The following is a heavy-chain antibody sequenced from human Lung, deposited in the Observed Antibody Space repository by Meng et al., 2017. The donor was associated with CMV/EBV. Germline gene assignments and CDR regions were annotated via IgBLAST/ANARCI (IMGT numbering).Heavy chain of an antibody. Sequence: SETLSLXXIVSGGAVSDGYYHWNWVRQPPGKGLDWIGQTWSGRGTYYSPSLESRLTISVDTSKNQFSLHLTSVTAADTAIYYCATLIAGYGGRGSWGQGTRVTVSS. CDR2: TWSGRGT. CDR1: GGAVSDGYYH. CDR3: ATLIAGYGGRGS. D-gene: IGHD5-12*01. V-gene: IGHV4-61*01. J-gene: IGHJ4*02.